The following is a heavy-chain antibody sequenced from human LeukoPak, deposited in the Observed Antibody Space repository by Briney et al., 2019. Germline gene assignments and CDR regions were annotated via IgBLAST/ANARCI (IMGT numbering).Heavy chain of an antibody. CDR2: ISGGGGIT. CDR3: AKYGVDCSSTSCYPLYYMDV. Sequence: GGSLRLSCAASGFTFDSYAMSWVRQAPGKGLEWVSSISGGGGITNYADSVKGRFTISRDNSKYTLFLQMNSLRAEDTAVYYCAKYGVDCSSTSCYPLYYMDVWGKGTTVTVSS. CDR1: GFTFDSYA. J-gene: IGHJ6*03. D-gene: IGHD2-2*01. V-gene: IGHV3-23*01.